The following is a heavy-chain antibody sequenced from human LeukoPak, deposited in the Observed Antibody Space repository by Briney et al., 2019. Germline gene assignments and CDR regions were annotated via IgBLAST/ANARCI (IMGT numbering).Heavy chain of an antibody. D-gene: IGHD3-22*01. CDR3: ARWESGKWLPLAPFDP. J-gene: IGHJ5*02. V-gene: IGHV3-7*01. CDR2: IKQDGSEK. Sequence: GGSLRLSCAASGFTFSSYWMSWVRQAPGKGLEWVANIKQDGSEKYYVDSVKGRFTISRDNAKNSLYLQMNSLRAEDTAVYYCARWESGKWLPLAPFDPWGQGTLVTVSS. CDR1: GFTFSSYW.